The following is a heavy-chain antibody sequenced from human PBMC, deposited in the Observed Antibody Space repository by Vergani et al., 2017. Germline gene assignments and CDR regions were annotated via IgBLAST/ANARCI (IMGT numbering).Heavy chain of an antibody. Sequence: EVQLLESGGSLKQPGGSVRLSCAASGFTFSTYAMHWVRQAPGKGLEWVSALTGGGGSTYYADSFKGRFIISRDNSRDTLYLQMNSLRPEDTATYYCVKDAGSGENVFDAWGQGTLVTVAS. CDR1: GFTFSTYA. CDR2: LTGGGGST. V-gene: IGHV3-23*01. J-gene: IGHJ4*02. CDR3: VKDAGSGENVFDA. D-gene: IGHD1-26*01.